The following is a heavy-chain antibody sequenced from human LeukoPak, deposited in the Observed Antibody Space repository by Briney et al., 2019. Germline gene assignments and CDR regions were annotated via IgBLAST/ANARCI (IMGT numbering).Heavy chain of an antibody. J-gene: IGHJ4*02. D-gene: IGHD3-10*01. V-gene: IGHV3-23*01. CDR1: GLTFSSYA. CDR2: ISGSGGNT. Sequence: GGSLRLSCAASGLTFSSYAMNWVRQAPGKGLEWVSAISGSGGNTYYADSVKGRFTISRDNSKNTLYLQMNSLRAEDTAVYYCAGRGSGSYFDYWGQGTLVTVSS. CDR3: AGRGSGSYFDY.